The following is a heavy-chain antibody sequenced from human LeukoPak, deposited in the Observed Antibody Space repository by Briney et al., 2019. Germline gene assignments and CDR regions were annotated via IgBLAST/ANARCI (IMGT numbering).Heavy chain of an antibody. V-gene: IGHV3-21*01. J-gene: IGHJ4*02. CDR2: ISSSSSYI. CDR3: ARVGAVAGDY. D-gene: IGHD6-19*01. Sequence: GGSLRLSCAASGFTFSSYSMNWVRQAPGKGLGWVSSISSSSSYIYYADSVKGRFTISRDNAKNSLYLQMNSLRAEDTAVYYCARVGAVAGDYWGQGTLVTVSS. CDR1: GFTFSSYS.